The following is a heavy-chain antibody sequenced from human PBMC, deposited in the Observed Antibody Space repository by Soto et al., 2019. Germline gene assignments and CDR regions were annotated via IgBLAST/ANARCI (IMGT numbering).Heavy chain of an antibody. J-gene: IGHJ4*02. Sequence: SATLSLTCAVSGRSISSGGYSWSWIRQPPGKGLERIGYMYHSGSTYYNPSLKSRVTISIDRSKNQFSLKLSSVTAADTAVYYCARRWGGTFDYWGQGTLVTVS. CDR1: GRSISSGGYS. CDR3: ARRWGGTFDY. D-gene: IGHD2-21*01. CDR2: MYHSGST. V-gene: IGHV4-30-2*01.